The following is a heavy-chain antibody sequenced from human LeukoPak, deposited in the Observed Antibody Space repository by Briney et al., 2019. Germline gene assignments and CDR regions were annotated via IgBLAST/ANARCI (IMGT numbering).Heavy chain of an antibody. J-gene: IGHJ4*02. Sequence: GSLRLSCVASGFTVSSNYMSWVRQAPGKGLEWVSVIFTSGGTDYPDAVKGRFTISRDISKSTLYLQMNNLRAEDTAVYYCARGPSLRLAGNAFDYWGQGTPV. D-gene: IGHD5-12*01. V-gene: IGHV3-53*01. CDR1: GFTVSSNY. CDR2: IFTSGGT. CDR3: ARGPSLRLAGNAFDY.